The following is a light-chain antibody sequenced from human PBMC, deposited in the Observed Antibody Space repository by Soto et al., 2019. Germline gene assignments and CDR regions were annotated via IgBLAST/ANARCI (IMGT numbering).Light chain of an antibody. CDR2: AAS. J-gene: IGKJ5*01. CDR3: QQSYTSRIT. CDR1: QGISSY. Sequence: DIQMTQSPSSVSASVGDRITITCRASQGISSYLAWYQQKPGKAPKLLIFAASSLQSGVPSRFSGSGSGTDFTLTVSNLQPEDFATYYCQQSYTSRITVGLGTRLEIK. V-gene: IGKV1-39*01.